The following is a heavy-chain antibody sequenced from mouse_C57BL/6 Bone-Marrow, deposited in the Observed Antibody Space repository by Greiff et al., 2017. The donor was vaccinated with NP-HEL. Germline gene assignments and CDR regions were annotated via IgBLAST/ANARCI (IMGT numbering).Heavy chain of an antibody. Sequence: EVKLVESGGDLVKPGGSLKLSCAASGFTFSSYGMSWVRQTPDKRLEWVATISSGGSYTYYPDSVKGRFTISRDNANNTLYLQMSSLTSEDTAMYSCARHYYSNYFDYWGQGTPLTVSS. J-gene: IGHJ2*01. D-gene: IGHD2-5*01. CDR2: ISSGGSYT. CDR1: GFTFSSYG. V-gene: IGHV5-6*01. CDR3: ARHYYSNYFDY.